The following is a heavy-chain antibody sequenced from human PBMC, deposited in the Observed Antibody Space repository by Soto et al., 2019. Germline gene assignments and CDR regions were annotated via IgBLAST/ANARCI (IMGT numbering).Heavy chain of an antibody. D-gene: IGHD3-10*01. CDR2: ISHDGSNK. Sequence: PGGSLRLSCAASGFTFSSYAMHWVRQAPGKGLEWVAVISHDGSNKYYADSVKGRFTISRDNSKNTLYLQMNSLRAEDTAVYYCARDLGGTGDGYYWGQGTLVTVSS. V-gene: IGHV3-30-3*01. CDR1: GFTFSSYA. J-gene: IGHJ4*02. CDR3: ARDLGGTGDGYY.